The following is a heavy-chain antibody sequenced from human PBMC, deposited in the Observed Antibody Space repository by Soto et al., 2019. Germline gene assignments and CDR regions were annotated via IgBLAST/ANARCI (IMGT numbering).Heavy chain of an antibody. J-gene: IGHJ3*02. CDR3: AKDLGHGGRGAFDI. V-gene: IGHV3-30*18. Sequence: QVQLVESGGGVVQPGRSLRLSCAASGFTFSSYGMHWVRQAPGKGLEWVAVISYDGSNKYYADSVKGRFTISRDNSKNTLYLQMTSLGAEDTAVYYCAKDLGHGGRGAFDIWGQGTMVTVSS. CDR1: GFTFSSYG. D-gene: IGHD7-27*01. CDR2: ISYDGSNK.